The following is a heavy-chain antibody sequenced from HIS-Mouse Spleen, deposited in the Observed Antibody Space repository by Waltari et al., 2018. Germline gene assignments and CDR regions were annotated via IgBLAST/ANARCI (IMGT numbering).Heavy chain of an antibody. CDR2: IYYSGST. V-gene: IGHV4-39*07. D-gene: IGHD6-13*01. Sequence: QLQLQESGPGLVKPSETMSLTCTASGGSISSSRYYWGWSRQPPGKGLEWIGSIYYSGSTYYNPSLKSRVTISVDTSKNQFSLKLSSVTAADTAVYYCAREIPYSSSWYDWYFDLWGRGTLVTVSS. CDR1: GGSISSSRYY. CDR3: AREIPYSSSWYDWYFDL. J-gene: IGHJ2*01.